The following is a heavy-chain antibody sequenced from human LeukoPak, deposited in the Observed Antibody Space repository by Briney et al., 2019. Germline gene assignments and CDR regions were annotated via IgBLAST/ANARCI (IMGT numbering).Heavy chain of an antibody. CDR1: GGSTSSSSYY. CDR2: IYYTGRT. CDR3: ARLYYYDSSGPPL. V-gene: IGHV4-39*01. D-gene: IGHD3-22*01. Sequence: SETLSLTCTVSGGSTSSSSYYWGWIRQPPGKGLEWIGNIYYTGRTYYNPSLKSRVTISVDTSKDQFSLKLSSVSAADTAVYYCARLYYYDSSGPPLWGQGTLVTVSS. J-gene: IGHJ4*02.